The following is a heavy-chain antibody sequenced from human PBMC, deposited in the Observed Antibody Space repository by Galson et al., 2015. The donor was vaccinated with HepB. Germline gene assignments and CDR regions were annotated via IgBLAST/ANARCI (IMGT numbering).Heavy chain of an antibody. J-gene: IGHJ4*02. Sequence: SLRLSCAASGFTFSSYAMSWVRQAPGKGLEWVSAISGSGGSTYYADSVKGRFTISRDNSKNTLHLQMNSLRAEDTAVYYCAKDRRTGELELVRDYWGQGTLVTVSS. CDR1: GFTFSSYA. CDR2: ISGSGGST. V-gene: IGHV3-23*01. D-gene: IGHD1-7*01. CDR3: AKDRRTGELELVRDY.